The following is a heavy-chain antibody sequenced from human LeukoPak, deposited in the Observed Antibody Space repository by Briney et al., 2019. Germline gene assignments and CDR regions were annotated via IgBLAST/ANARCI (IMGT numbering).Heavy chain of an antibody. Sequence: GRSLRLSCAASGFTFSDYYMTWIRQAPGKGLEWVSYISSSSTYRDYADSVKGRFTISRDNAKNSLFLQMDSLRAEDTALYYCATMGYCNGGRCYYFAYWGQGILVTVSP. CDR1: GFTFSDYY. CDR3: ATMGYCNGGRCYYFAY. J-gene: IGHJ4*02. D-gene: IGHD2-15*01. CDR2: ISSSSTYR. V-gene: IGHV3-11*06.